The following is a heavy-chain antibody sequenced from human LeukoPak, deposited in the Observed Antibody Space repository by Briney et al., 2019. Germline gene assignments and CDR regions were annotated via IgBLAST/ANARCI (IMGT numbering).Heavy chain of an antibody. V-gene: IGHV3-23*01. CDR1: GFTFSSYA. Sequence: GGSLRLSCAASGFTFSSYAMSWVRQAPGKGLEWVSAISGSGGSTYYADSVKGRFTISRDNSKNTLYLQMNSLRAEDTAVYYCAKTGRRGTAYCGGDCYSDFDYWGQGTLVTVSS. CDR3: AKTGRRGTAYCGGDCYSDFDY. CDR2: ISGSGGST. D-gene: IGHD2-21*01. J-gene: IGHJ4*02.